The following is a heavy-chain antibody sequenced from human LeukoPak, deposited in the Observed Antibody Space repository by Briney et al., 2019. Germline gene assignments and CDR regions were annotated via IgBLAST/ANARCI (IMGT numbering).Heavy chain of an antibody. CDR2: IYTSGST. CDR1: GGSISSYY. V-gene: IGHV4-4*07. J-gene: IGHJ4*02. D-gene: IGHD5-18*01. CDR3: AREGGTWIQLWLTPFDY. Sequence: SETLSLTCTVSGGSISSYYWSWIRQPAGKGLEWIGRIYTSGSTNHNPSLKSRVTMSVDTSKNQFSLKLSSVTAADTAVYYCAREGGTWIQLWLTPFDYWGQGTLVTVSS.